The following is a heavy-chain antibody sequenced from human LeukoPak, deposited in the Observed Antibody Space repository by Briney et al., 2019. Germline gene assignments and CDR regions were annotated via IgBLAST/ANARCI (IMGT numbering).Heavy chain of an antibody. J-gene: IGHJ3*01. V-gene: IGHV3-7*03. CDR3: ARSFDV. CDR1: GFTFSTYW. CDR2: IKPDGSGT. Sequence: GSLRLSCAASGFTFSTYWMKWVRQAPGKGLEWVASIKPDGSGTYYVDSVKDRFTISRDNARNSLYLQMYSLRAEDTALYYCARSFDVWGQGTMVTVSS.